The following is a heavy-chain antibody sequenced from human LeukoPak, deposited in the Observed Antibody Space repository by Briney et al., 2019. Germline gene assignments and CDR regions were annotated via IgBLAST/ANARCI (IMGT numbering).Heavy chain of an antibody. Sequence: GASVKVSCKASGFTFTRYGISWVRQAPGQGLEWMGWISAYNGDTKYAHKFQDRLTMTTDTSTNTAYMELRSLRSDDTAVYYCARDPSNTSGWYAWADYWGQGTLVTVSS. D-gene: IGHD6-19*01. CDR1: GFTFTRYG. CDR2: ISAYNGDT. J-gene: IGHJ4*02. V-gene: IGHV1-18*01. CDR3: ARDPSNTSGWYAWADY.